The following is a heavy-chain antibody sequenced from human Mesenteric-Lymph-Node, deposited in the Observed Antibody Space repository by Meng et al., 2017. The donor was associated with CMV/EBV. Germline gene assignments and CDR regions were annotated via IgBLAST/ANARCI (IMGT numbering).Heavy chain of an antibody. D-gene: IGHD1-26*01. CDR3: ARRGNNDIRYDY. V-gene: IGHV3-23*03. Sequence: GGSLRLSCAASGFTFTTYAMGWVRQAPGKGLEWVSNIYSSGTTTEYADSVKGRFSVSRDNSKNTVFLYMNSLRVEDTAMYYCARRGNNDIRYDYWGQGTLVTVSS. CDR1: GFTFTTYA. CDR2: IYSSGTTT. J-gene: IGHJ4*02.